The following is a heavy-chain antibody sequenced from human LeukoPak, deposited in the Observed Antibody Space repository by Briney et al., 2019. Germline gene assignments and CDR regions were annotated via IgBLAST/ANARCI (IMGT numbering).Heavy chain of an antibody. D-gene: IGHD1-26*01. J-gene: IGHJ4*02. CDR3: ARGLYSGGDY. Sequence: ASVKVSCKASGYTFTTYYIHWVRQAPGQGLEWVGIINPNGGSTTYAQKFQGRVTMTRDTSTSTVYMELRSLRSEDTAVYYCARGLYSGGDYWGQGTLVTVSP. V-gene: IGHV1-46*01. CDR2: INPNGGST. CDR1: GYTFTTYY.